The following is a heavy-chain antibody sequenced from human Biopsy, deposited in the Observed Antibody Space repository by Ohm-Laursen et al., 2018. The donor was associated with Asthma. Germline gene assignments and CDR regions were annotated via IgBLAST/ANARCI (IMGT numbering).Heavy chain of an antibody. CDR3: ARRGGVRRYFDY. Sequence: TLSLTWTVSGGSISSGGYYWSWVRQPPGKGLEWIGYIYYIGSTYYNPSLKSRVAISLDTSKNQFSLKLSSVTAADTAVYFCARRGGVRRYFDYWGQGTLVTVSS. CDR1: GGSISSGGYY. J-gene: IGHJ4*02. CDR2: IYYIGST. V-gene: IGHV4-30-4*01. D-gene: IGHD3-16*01.